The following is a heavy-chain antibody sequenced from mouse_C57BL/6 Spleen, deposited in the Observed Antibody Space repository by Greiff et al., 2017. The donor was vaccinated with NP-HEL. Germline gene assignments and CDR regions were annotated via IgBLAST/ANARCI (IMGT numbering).Heavy chain of an antibody. J-gene: IGHJ2*01. CDR2: IYPGSGNT. V-gene: IGHV1-76*01. CDR1: GYTFTDYY. D-gene: IGHD1-1*01. CDR3: ARDPSTVVARYFDY. Sequence: VQLQESGAELVRPGASVKLSCKASGYTFTDYYINWVKQRPGQGLEWIARIYPGSGNTYYNEKFKGKATLTAEKSSSTAYMQLSSLTSEDSAVYFCARDPSTVVARYFDYWGQGTTLTVSS.